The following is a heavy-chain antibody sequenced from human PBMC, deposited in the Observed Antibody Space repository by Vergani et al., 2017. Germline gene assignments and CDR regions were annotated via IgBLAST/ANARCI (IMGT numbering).Heavy chain of an antibody. J-gene: IGHJ5*02. V-gene: IGHV5-10-1*01. CDR1: GYSFTSYW. D-gene: IGHD2-2*01. Sequence: EVQLVQSGAEVKKPGESLRISCKGSGYSFTSYWISWVRQMPGKGLEWMGRIDPSDSYTNYSPSFQGHVTISADKSISTAYLQWSSLKASDTAMYYCARRYCSSTSCYDWFDPWGQGTLVTVSS. CDR2: IDPSDSYT. CDR3: ARRYCSSTSCYDWFDP.